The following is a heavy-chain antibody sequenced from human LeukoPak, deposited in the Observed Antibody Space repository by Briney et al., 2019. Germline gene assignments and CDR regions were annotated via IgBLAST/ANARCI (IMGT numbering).Heavy chain of an antibody. CDR2: ISGSGGST. CDR3: AKRAKWIQLWSTSGSYSLDY. Sequence: PGGSLRLSCAASGFTFSSYAMSWVRQAPGKGLEWVSAISGSGGSTYYADSVKGRFTISRDNSKNTLYLRMNSLRAEDTAVYYCAKRAKWIQLWSTSGSYSLDYWGQGTLVTVSS. J-gene: IGHJ4*02. D-gene: IGHD5-18*01. CDR1: GFTFSSYA. V-gene: IGHV3-23*01.